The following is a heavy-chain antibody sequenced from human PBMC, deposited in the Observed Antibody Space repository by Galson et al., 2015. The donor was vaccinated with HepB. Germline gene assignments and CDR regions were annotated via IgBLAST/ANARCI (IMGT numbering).Heavy chain of an antibody. V-gene: IGHV1-69*13. J-gene: IGHJ6*02. CDR2: IIPIFGTA. Sequence: SVKVSCKASGGTFSSYAISWVRQAPGQGLEWMGGIIPIFGTANYAQKFQGRVTITADESTSTAYMELSSLRSEDTAVYYCARDGGYSGYDYYYYGMDVWGQGTTVTVSS. CDR3: ARDGGYSGYDYYYYGMDV. D-gene: IGHD5-12*01. CDR1: GGTFSSYA.